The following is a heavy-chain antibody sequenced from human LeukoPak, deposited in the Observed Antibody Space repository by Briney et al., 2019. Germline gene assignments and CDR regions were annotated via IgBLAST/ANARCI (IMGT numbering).Heavy chain of an antibody. J-gene: IGHJ4*02. CDR3: ARVGIVGPTWGYFDY. CDR1: GFTFSSYW. D-gene: IGHD1-26*01. CDR2: INSDGSST. V-gene: IGHV3-74*01. Sequence: GGSLRLSCAASGFTFSSYWMHWVRQAPGKGLVWVSRINSDGSSTSYADSVRGRFSISRDNAKNTLYLQMNSLRAEDTAVYYCARVGIVGPTWGYFDYWGQGTLVTVSS.